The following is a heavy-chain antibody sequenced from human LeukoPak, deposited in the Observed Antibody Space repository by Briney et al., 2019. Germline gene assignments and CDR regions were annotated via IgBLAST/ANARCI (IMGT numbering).Heavy chain of an antibody. D-gene: IGHD3-22*01. V-gene: IGHV3-30*02. Sequence: PGGSLRLSCAASGFTFSSYGMHWVRQAPGKGLEWVAFIRYDGSDKYYADSVKGRLTISRDNSKNTLYLQMNSLRAEDTAVYYCARTSGYYKVGAFDIWGQGTMVTVSS. J-gene: IGHJ3*02. CDR2: IRYDGSDK. CDR3: ARTSGYYKVGAFDI. CDR1: GFTFSSYG.